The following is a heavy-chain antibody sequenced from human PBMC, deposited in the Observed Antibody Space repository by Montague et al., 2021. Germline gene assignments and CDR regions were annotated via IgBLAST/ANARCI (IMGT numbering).Heavy chain of an antibody. CDR1: GDSDSVVKLT. CDR2: SHHMSRKNN. D-gene: IGHD1-14*01. CDR3: ARATEWRGYYYYYYMDV. Sequence: CAISGDSDSVVKLTRSSDRHSSELQPVRLVRSHHMSRKNNDYAGSIRSRITINPDTSKNQFSLQLNSVTPEDTAVCYCARATEWRGYYYYYYMDVWGKGTTVTVSS. V-gene: IGHV6-1*01. J-gene: IGHJ6*03.